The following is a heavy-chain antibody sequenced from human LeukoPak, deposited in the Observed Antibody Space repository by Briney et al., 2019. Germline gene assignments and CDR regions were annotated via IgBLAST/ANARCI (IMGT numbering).Heavy chain of an antibody. CDR1: GDTFSNYA. Sequence: SVKVSCKASGDTFSNYALSWVRQAPGQGLEWMGGIIPIFGTANYAQKFQGRVTITADESTSTAYMELSSLRSDDTAVYYCARGKLSDLSNYWGQGTLVTVSS. D-gene: IGHD2/OR15-2a*01. CDR3: ARGKLSDLSNY. V-gene: IGHV1-69*01. J-gene: IGHJ4*02. CDR2: IIPIFGTA.